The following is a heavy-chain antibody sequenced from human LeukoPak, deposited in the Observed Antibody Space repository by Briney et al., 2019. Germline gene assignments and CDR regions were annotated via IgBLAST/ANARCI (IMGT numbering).Heavy chain of an antibody. CDR2: TYYRSKWSN. J-gene: IGHJ4*02. CDR3: VRSRGGDFDH. Sequence: SQTLSLTCAISGDSVSSNSAAWNWIRQSPSRGLEWLGRTYYRSKWSNDYALSVRSRITINPDTSKNQFSLQLNSVTPADAAVYYCVRSRGGDFDHWGQGTLVTVSS. CDR1: GDSVSSNSAA. D-gene: IGHD3-16*01. V-gene: IGHV6-1*01.